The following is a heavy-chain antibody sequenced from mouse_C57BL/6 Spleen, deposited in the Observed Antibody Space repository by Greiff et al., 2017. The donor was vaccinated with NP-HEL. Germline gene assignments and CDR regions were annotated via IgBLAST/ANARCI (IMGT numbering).Heavy chain of an antibody. J-gene: IGHJ1*03. V-gene: IGHV1-15*01. Sequence: QVQLQQSGAELVRPGASVTLSCKASGYTFTDYEMHWVKQTPVHGLEWIGAIDPETGGTAYNQKFKGKAILTADKSSSTAYMELRSLTSEDSAVYYCTRAQSTVVATSYWYFDVWGTGTTVTVSS. CDR3: TRAQSTVVATSYWYFDV. CDR2: IDPETGGT. D-gene: IGHD1-1*01. CDR1: GYTFTDYE.